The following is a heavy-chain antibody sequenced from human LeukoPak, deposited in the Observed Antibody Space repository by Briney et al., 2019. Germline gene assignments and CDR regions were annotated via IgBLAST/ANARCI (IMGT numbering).Heavy chain of an antibody. V-gene: IGHV4-59*12. CDR3: ARGSSWYPY. J-gene: IGHJ4*02. CDR1: GGSISSYY. CDR2: IYYSGST. D-gene: IGHD6-13*01. Sequence: SETLSLTCTVSGGSISSYYWNWIRQPPGKGLEWIGYIYYSGSTNYNPSLKSRVTMSVDTSKNQFSLKLSSVTAADTAVYYCARGSSWYPYWGQGTLVTVSS.